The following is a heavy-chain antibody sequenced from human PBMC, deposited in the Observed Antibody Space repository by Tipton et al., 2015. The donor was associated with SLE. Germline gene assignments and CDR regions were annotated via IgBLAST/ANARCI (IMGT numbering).Heavy chain of an antibody. CDR3: ASGRQLTVRGFDY. CDR2: IYYSGTT. CDR1: GDSISSGLYY. J-gene: IGHJ4*02. Sequence: TLSLTCTVSGDSISSGLYYWSWIRQPAGKGLEWIGTIYYSGTTYYNPSLKSRVTVSIDPSKNQFSLRLSSVTAADTAVYYCASGRQLTVRGFDYWGRGTLVTVSS. D-gene: IGHD3-10*01. V-gene: IGHV4-39*07.